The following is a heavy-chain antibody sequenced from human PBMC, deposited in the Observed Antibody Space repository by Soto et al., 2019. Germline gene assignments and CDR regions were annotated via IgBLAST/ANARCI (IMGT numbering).Heavy chain of an antibody. CDR3: ARVNLDYVTGMDV. D-gene: IGHD4-17*01. Sequence: VQLQESGPGLVKPSQTLSLTCTVSGGPITNYWSWIRQHPGKGLEWIGYIYDSGSTYYNPSLKSRVTMSLDKSKNQLSLKLTSVTAADTAVYYCARVNLDYVTGMDVWGQGTTVTVSS. CDR1: GGPITNY. J-gene: IGHJ6*02. CDR2: IYDSGST. V-gene: IGHV4-31*03.